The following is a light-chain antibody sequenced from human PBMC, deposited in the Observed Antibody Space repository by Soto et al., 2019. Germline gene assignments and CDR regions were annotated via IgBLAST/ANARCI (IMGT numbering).Light chain of an antibody. CDR3: LQDDDSPFT. Sequence: AIQVTQSPSSLSASVGDIVTITCRASQGIRNELSWYQQKPGKAPKFLIFAASNLQSGVPSRFSGSVSCTDFTLTISSLQPEDFATYFCLQDDDSPFTFGGGTKVEIK. J-gene: IGKJ4*01. CDR1: QGIRNE. CDR2: AAS. V-gene: IGKV1-6*01.